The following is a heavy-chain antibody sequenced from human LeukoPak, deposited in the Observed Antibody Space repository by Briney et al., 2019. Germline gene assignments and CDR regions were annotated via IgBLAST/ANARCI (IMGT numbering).Heavy chain of an antibody. V-gene: IGHV4-39*01. CDR1: GGSISSSSYY. CDR3: ARLARWFGEFESDY. J-gene: IGHJ4*02. D-gene: IGHD3-10*01. CDR2: IYYIGST. Sequence: SETLSLTCTVSGGSISSSSYYWGWIRQPPGKGLEWIGSIYYIGSTYYNPSLKSRVSISVDTSKNQFCLKLSSVTAADTAVYYCARLARWFGEFESDYWGQGTLVTVSS.